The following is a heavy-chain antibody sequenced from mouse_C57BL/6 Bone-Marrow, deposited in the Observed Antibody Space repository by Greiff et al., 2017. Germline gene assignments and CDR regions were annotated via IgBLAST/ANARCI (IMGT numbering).Heavy chain of an antibody. CDR3: ARRGYYYEDY. J-gene: IGHJ3*01. Sequence: QVQLQQPGAELVMPGASVKLSCKASGYTFTSYWMHWVQQRPGQGLEWIGEIDPSDSYTNYNQKFKGKSTLTVDKSSSTAYMQLSSLTSEDSAVYYCARRGYYYEDYWGQGTLVTVSA. CDR1: GYTFTSYW. CDR2: IDPSDSYT. D-gene: IGHD1-1*01. V-gene: IGHV1-69*01.